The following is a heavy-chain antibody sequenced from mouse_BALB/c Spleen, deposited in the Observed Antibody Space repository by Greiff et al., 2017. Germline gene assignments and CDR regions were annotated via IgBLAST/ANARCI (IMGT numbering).Heavy chain of an antibody. CDR2: IRNKANGYTT. Sequence: EVKLMESGGGLVQPGGSLRLSCATSGFTFTDYYMSWVRQPPGKALEWLGFIRNKANGYTTEYSASVKGLFTISRDNSQSILYLQMNTLRAEDSATYYGARRYTDAMDYWGQGTSVTVSS. V-gene: IGHV7-3*02. D-gene: IGHD1-1*01. CDR1: GFTFTDYY. CDR3: ARRYTDAMDY. J-gene: IGHJ4*01.